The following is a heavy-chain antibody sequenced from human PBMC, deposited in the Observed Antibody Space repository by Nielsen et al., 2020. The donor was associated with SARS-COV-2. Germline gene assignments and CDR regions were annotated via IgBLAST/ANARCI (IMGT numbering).Heavy chain of an antibody. Sequence: ASVKVSCKASGYTLTSYGISWVRQAPGQGLEWMGWISAYNGNTNYAQKLQGRVTMTTDTSTSTACMELRSLRSDDTAVYYCARDRHIVVVPAAPELNYYYYGMDVWGQGTTVTVSS. CDR1: GYTLTSYG. CDR2: ISAYNGNT. CDR3: ARDRHIVVVPAAPELNYYYYGMDV. V-gene: IGHV1-18*01. J-gene: IGHJ6*02. D-gene: IGHD2-2*01.